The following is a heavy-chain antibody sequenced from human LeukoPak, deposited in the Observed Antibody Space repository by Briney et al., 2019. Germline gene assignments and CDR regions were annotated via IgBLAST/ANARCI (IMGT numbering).Heavy chain of an antibody. CDR3: ASGTSSGGLRC. CDR1: GGTFSSYA. V-gene: IGHV1-69*13. J-gene: IGHJ4*02. Sequence: ASVKVSCKASGGTFSSYAISWVRQAPGQGLEWMGRIIPIFGTANYAQKFQGRVTITADESTSTAYMELSSLRSEDTAVYYCASGTSSGGLRCWGQGTLVTVSS. D-gene: IGHD2-15*01. CDR2: IIPIFGTA.